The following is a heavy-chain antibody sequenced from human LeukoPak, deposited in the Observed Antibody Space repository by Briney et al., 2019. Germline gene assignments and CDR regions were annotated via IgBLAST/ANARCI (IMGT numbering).Heavy chain of an antibody. CDR3: TTLSNDVLY. CDR1: GFTFHNAW. J-gene: IGHJ4*02. Sequence: GGSLRLSCAASGFTFHNAWMTWVRQAPGKGLEWVGRMKSNRDGGTSDYAAPEKGRFTISRDDSKNTLYLHMNSLRAEDTAVYYCTTLSNDVLYWGQGTLVTVS. CDR2: MKSNRDGGTS. D-gene: IGHD4-11*01. V-gene: IGHV3-15*01.